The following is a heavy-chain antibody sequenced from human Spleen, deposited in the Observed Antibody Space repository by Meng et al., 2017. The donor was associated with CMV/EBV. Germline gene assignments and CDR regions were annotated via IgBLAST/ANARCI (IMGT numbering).Heavy chain of an antibody. V-gene: IGHV3-49*04. CDR2: IRKNGYGGTT. CDR3: ARGDGYYDILTGYSS. Sequence: GESLKISCTASGFIFGDYLMGWVRQAPGKGPEWAGVIRKNGYGGTTEYAASVKGRFTISRDNSKNTLYLQMNSLRAEDTAVYYCARGDGYYDILTGYSSWGQGTLVTVSS. D-gene: IGHD3-9*01. CDR1: GFIFGDYL. J-gene: IGHJ5*02.